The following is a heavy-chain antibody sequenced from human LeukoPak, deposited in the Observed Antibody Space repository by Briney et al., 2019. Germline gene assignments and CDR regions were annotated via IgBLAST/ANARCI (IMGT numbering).Heavy chain of an antibody. D-gene: IGHD2-2*01. J-gene: IGHJ6*03. V-gene: IGHV5-51*01. CDR2: IYPGDSDT. CDR1: GYSFTSYW. CDR3: ARHRYCSSTSCSLPYYMDV. Sequence: GESLQISCKGSGYSFTSYWIGWVRPLPGKGLEWMGIIYPGDSDTRYSPSFQGQVTISADKSISTAYLQWSSLKASDTAMYYCARHRYCSSTSCSLPYYMDVWGKGTTVTVSS.